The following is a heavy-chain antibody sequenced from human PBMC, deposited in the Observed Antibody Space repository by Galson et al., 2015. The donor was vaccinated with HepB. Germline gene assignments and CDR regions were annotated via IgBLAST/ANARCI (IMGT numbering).Heavy chain of an antibody. D-gene: IGHD6-6*01. V-gene: IGHV4-39*01. CDR2: IFKSGST. CDR3: VGHRVEAPRGRFDP. Sequence: ETLSLTCTVSGGSISSGSHYWGWIRQPPGKRLEWIGSIFKSGSTYYTPSLKSRVTISIDTSKDQISLNLNSVTAADTALYYCVGHRVEAPRGRFDPWGRGTLVTVSS. J-gene: IGHJ5*02. CDR1: GGSISSGSHY.